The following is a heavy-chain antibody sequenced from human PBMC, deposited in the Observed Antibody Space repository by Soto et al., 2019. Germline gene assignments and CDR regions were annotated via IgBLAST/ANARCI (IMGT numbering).Heavy chain of an antibody. V-gene: IGHV1-8*01. D-gene: IGHD4-17*01. CDR3: ARDRWVTTDTFDY. CDR1: GYTFTSND. CDR2: MNTNSGNT. Sequence: ASVKVSCKASGYTFTSNDINWVRQATGQGLEWMGWMNTNSGNTRYSQKFQDRVTMTTDTSASTAYMELSSLRSDDTAVFYCARDRWVTTDTFDYWGQGTLVTVSS. J-gene: IGHJ4*02.